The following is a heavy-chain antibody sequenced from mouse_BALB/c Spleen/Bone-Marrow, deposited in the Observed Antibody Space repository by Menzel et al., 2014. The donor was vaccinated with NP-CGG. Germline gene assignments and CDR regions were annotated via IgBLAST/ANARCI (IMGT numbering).Heavy chain of an antibody. J-gene: IGHJ1*01. CDR3: ARDINYDISWYFDV. CDR1: GFTFTDYY. V-gene: IGHV7-3*02. CDR2: SRNKANGYTT. D-gene: IGHD2-4*01. Sequence: EVKLVESGGGLAQPGGSLRLSCATSGFTFTDYYMSWVRQPPGKALEWLGSSRNKANGYTTEYSASVKGRFTISRDNSQSILYLQMNTLRAEDSATYYCARDINYDISWYFDVWGAGTTVTVSS.